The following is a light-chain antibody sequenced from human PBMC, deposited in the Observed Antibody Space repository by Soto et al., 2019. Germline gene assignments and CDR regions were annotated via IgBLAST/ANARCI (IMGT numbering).Light chain of an antibody. CDR1: QSVSSSY. V-gene: IGKV3-20*01. CDR2: GVS. CDR3: QQYGTSPST. Sequence: EIVLTQSPGTLSLSPGEGATLPCRASQSVSSSYLAWYQQKPGQAPRLLIYGVSGRATGIPDRFSGSGSGTDFTLTSSRVEPEDFAVYYCQQYGTSPSTFGQGTKLEIK. J-gene: IGKJ2*01.